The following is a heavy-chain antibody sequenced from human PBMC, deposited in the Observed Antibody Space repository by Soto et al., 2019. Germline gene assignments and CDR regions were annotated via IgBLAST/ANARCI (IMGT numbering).Heavy chain of an antibody. CDR2: IRSKAYGGTT. J-gene: IGHJ4*02. V-gene: IGHV3-49*03. Sequence: GGSLRLSCTASGFTFGDYAMSWFRQAPGKGLEWVGFIRSKAYGGTTEYAASVKGRLTISRYDFKSIVYLQMNSLKTDDTAVYYCTRDRSPTIFGVVISVFDYWGQGTLVTVSS. CDR1: GFTFGDYA. D-gene: IGHD3-3*01. CDR3: TRDRSPTIFGVVISVFDY.